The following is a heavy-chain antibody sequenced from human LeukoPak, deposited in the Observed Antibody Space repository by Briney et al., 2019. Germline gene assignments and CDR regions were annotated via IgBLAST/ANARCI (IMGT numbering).Heavy chain of an antibody. CDR3: VRDGYCSTSSCRYFDY. J-gene: IGHJ4*02. CDR1: GFTFSSYT. D-gene: IGHD2-2*01. CDR2: ISNSSTYI. V-gene: IGHV3-21*01. Sequence: GGSLRLSCAASGFTFSSYTMSWVRQAPGKGLEWVSSISNSSTYIYYADSVKGRFTISRDNVQNSLYLQMNSLRAGDTAIYYCVRDGYCSTSSCRYFDYWGQGILVTVSS.